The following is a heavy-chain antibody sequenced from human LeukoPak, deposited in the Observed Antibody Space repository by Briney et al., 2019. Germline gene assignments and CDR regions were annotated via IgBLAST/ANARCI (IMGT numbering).Heavy chain of an antibody. CDR3: AKDERFLEWLLYVFDY. D-gene: IGHD3-3*01. J-gene: IGHJ4*02. Sequence: GGSLRLPCAASGFTFSSYGMHWVRQAPGKGLEWVAFIRYDGSNKYYADSVKGRFTISRDNSKNTLYLQMNSLRAEDTAVYYCAKDERFLEWLLYVFDYWGQGTLVTVSS. CDR2: IRYDGSNK. CDR1: GFTFSSYG. V-gene: IGHV3-30*02.